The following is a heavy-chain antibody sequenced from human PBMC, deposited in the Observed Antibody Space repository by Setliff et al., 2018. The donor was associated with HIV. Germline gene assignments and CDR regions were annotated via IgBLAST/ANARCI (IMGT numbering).Heavy chain of an antibody. D-gene: IGHD3-3*01. CDR1: GYTFTSYG. CDR3: ARQFLDWSNDYYSRYYMDV. CDR2: ISAYNGNT. V-gene: IGHV1-18*01. J-gene: IGHJ6*03. Sequence: ASVKVSCKASGYTFTSYGISWVRQAPGQGLEWMGWISAYNGNTHYAQRLQGRVTMTTDTSTRTAYMELRSLRSDDTAAYYCARQFLDWSNDYYSRYYMDVWGKGTTVTVSS.